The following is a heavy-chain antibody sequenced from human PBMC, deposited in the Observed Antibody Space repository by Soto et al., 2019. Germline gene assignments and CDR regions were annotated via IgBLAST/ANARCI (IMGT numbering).Heavy chain of an antibody. CDR2: IFHRGTS. CDR1: GGSITSNHW. V-gene: IGHV4-4*02. CDR3: ASKYCPSTICYLFDN. Sequence: SETLSLTCSVSGGSITSNHWWSWVRQAPGKGLEWIGEIFHRGTSHHNPSLESRVTLSVDKSKNQFSLMLTSVTAADTAVYYCASKYCPSTICYLFDNWGQGALVTVSS. J-gene: IGHJ4*02. D-gene: IGHD2-15*01.